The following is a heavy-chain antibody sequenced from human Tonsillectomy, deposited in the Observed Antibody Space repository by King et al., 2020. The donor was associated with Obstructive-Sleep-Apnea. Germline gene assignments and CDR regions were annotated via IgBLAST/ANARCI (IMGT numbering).Heavy chain of an antibody. Sequence: VQLVESGGGLVQPGGSLRLSCAASGFTFSSYAMSWVRQAPGKGLEWVSAVSGSGGSTYYADSVKCRFTFSRDKSKHTQNLQMISLRAVDTAVYYCAKEGGGSTYVYGDDWNIRHWYFDLWGRGTLVTVSS. CDR1: GFTFSSYA. D-gene: IGHD4-17*01. V-gene: IGHV3-23*04. CDR3: AKEGGGSTYVYGDDWNIRHWYFDL. CDR2: VSGSGGST. J-gene: IGHJ2*01.